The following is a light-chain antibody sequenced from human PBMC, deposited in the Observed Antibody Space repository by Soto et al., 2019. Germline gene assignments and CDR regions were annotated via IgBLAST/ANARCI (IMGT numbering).Light chain of an antibody. Sequence: QSALTQPPSASGSPGQQVPISCTGTSSDVGGYSYVSCYRQHPGKAPKLMIYEVTKRPSGVPDRFSGSKSANTASLTVSGLQAEDEADYYCSSYAGSNNLVVFGGGTKLTVL. V-gene: IGLV2-8*01. CDR3: SSYAGSNNLVV. CDR2: EVT. CDR1: SSDVGGYSY. J-gene: IGLJ2*01.